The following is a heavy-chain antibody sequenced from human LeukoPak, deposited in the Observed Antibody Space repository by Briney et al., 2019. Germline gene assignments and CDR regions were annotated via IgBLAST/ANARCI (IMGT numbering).Heavy chain of an antibody. CDR1: GFTFSSYW. D-gene: IGHD2-2*01. CDR2: INSDGSST. Sequence: GGSLRLSCAASGFTFSSYWMHWVRQAPGKGLVWVSRINSDGSSTSYADSVKGRFTISRDNAKNSLYLQMNSLRTEDTAVYYCARHFCSSNSCSNWGQGTLVTVSS. J-gene: IGHJ4*02. V-gene: IGHV3-74*01. CDR3: ARHFCSSNSCSN.